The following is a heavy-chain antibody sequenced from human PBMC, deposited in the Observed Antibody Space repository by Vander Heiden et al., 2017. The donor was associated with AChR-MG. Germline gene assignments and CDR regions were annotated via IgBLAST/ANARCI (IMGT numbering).Heavy chain of an antibody. CDR2: INTSLAST. CDR3: ARELTGSFYFDF. Sequence: VQLVQSGAGVKKPGDSLKISCKTSGFPFPNYHLHWVRQAPAPGLEWGGTINTSLASTDNAQKSQGRVRMTRDTSTKTVYMDMTNLRPEDTAGYFCARELTGSFYFDFWGQGSIVTVSS. V-gene: IGHV1-46*03. D-gene: IGHD1-26*01. CDR1: GFPFPNYH. J-gene: IGHJ4*02.